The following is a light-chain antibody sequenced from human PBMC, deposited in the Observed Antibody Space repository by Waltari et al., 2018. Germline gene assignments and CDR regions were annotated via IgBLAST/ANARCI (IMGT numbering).Light chain of an antibody. CDR1: QSISRR. CDR2: AAS. J-gene: IGKJ1*01. Sequence: DIQVAQSPSSLSASVGDRVTMTCRTSQSISRRLNWYQQKPGMAPKFLVYAASNLQSGVPLRFSGSVSGTGFTLTITDLQPEDSATYYCQQSDSAPVTFGQGTKVEIK. CDR3: QQSDSAPVT. V-gene: IGKV1-39*01.